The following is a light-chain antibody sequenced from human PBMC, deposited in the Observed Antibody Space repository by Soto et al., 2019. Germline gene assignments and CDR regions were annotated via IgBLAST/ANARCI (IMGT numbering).Light chain of an antibody. V-gene: IGKV1-39*01. CDR3: QQSYSIPIT. J-gene: IGKJ5*01. Sequence: DIQMPQSPSSLSASVGDRVTITCRASQSIISHLNWYQQKPGKAPNLLIHGAFILQSGVPSRFSGSGSGTDFTLTISSLQPEDFATYYCQQSYSIPITFGQGTRLEI. CDR1: QSIISH. CDR2: GAF.